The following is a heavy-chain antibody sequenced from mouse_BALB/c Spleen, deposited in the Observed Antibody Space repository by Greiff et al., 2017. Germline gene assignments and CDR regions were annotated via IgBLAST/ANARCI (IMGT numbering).Heavy chain of an antibody. Sequence: EVKLQESGAELVKPGASVKLSCTASGFNIKDTYMHWVKQRPEQGLEWIGRIDPANGNTKYDPKFQGKATITADTSSNTAYLQLSSLTSEDTAVYYCARDGSSYGYFDYWGQGTTLTVSS. CDR3: ARDGSSYGYFDY. D-gene: IGHD1-1*01. V-gene: IGHV14-3*02. CDR1: GFNIKDTY. CDR2: IDPANGNT. J-gene: IGHJ2*01.